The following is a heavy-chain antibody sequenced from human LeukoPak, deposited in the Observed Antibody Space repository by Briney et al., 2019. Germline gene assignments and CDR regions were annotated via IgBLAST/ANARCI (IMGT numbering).Heavy chain of an antibody. J-gene: IGHJ4*02. D-gene: IGHD5-18*01. Sequence: SVKVSCKASGGTFSSYAISWVSQAPGQGLEWMGGIIPIFGTANYAQKFQGRVTITADESTSTAYMELSSLRSEDTAVYYCARDRGYSYGFLFFDYWGQGTLVTVSS. CDR2: IIPIFGTA. CDR3: ARDRGYSYGFLFFDY. CDR1: GGTFSSYA. V-gene: IGHV1-69*01.